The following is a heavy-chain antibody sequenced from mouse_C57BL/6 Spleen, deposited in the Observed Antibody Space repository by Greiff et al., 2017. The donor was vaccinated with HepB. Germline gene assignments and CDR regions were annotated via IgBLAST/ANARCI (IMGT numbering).Heavy chain of an antibody. CDR2: ISYDGSN. Sequence: ESGPGLVKPSQSLSLTCSVTGYSITSGYYWNWIRQIPGNKLEWMGYISYDGSNNYKPSLKNRISITRDTSKNQFFLKLNSVTTEDTATYYCAREVVATDWYFDVWGTGTTVTVSS. CDR3: AREVVATDWYFDV. D-gene: IGHD1-1*01. CDR1: GYSITSGYY. V-gene: IGHV3-6*01. J-gene: IGHJ1*03.